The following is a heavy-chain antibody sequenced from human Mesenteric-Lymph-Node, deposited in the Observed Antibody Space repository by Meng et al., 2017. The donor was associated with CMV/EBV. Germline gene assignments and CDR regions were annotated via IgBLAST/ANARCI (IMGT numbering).Heavy chain of an antibody. V-gene: IGHV1-2*02. CDR1: GYTFTSYD. CDR3: ARGSYSYGYGDKRGVDY. Sequence: ASVKVSCKASGYTFTSYDVNWVRQAPGQGLEWMGWINPNSDGTNYAQKFQGRVTMTRDTSISTAYMELSRLRSDDTAVYYCARGSYSYGYGDKRGVDYWGQGTLVTVSS. D-gene: IGHD5-18*01. J-gene: IGHJ4*02. CDR2: INPNSDGT.